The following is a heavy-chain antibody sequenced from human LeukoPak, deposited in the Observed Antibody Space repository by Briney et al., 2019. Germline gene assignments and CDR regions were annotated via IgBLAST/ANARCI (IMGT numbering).Heavy chain of an antibody. CDR3: AKGRLTPMLYYYYGMDV. D-gene: IGHD3-10*02. J-gene: IGHJ6*02. V-gene: IGHV3-30*18. Sequence: PGRSLRLSCAASGFTFSSYGMHWVRQAPGKGLEWVAVISYDGSNKYYADSVKGRFTISRDNSKNTLYLQMNSLRAEDTAVYYCAKGRLTPMLYYYYGMDVWGQGTTVTVSS. CDR1: GFTFSSYG. CDR2: ISYDGSNK.